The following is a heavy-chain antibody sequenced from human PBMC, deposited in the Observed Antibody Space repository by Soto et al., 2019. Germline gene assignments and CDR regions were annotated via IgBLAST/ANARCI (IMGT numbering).Heavy chain of an antibody. CDR1: GGSFSPYF. D-gene: IGHD6-19*01. V-gene: IGHV4-34*01. Sequence: SETLSLTCAVYGGSFSPYFWSWIRQPPGKGLEWIGEINHSGSTNYNPSLTRRATLSVDTSKNQVSLKLTSVTAADTAVYYCARLASGWQYYYFDFWGRGTPGTVSS. J-gene: IGHJ2*01. CDR2: INHSGST. CDR3: ARLASGWQYYYFDF.